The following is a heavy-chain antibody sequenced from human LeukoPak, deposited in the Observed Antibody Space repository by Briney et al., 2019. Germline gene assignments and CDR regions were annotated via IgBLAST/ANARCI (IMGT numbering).Heavy chain of an antibody. Sequence: GGSLRLSCSTSGFIFSNHFMHWVRQAPGKGLEYVSSIGPNGASTLYADSVKDRFTISRDNSRNALYVQLTSLRLEDTALYYCVKDLTGTWSFDYCGQGTLVTVSS. J-gene: IGHJ4*02. D-gene: IGHD3-9*01. CDR3: VKDLTGTWSFDY. V-gene: IGHV3-64*05. CDR1: GFIFSNHF. CDR2: IGPNGAST.